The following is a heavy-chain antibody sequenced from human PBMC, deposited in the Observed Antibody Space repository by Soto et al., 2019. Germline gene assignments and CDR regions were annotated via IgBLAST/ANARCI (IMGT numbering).Heavy chain of an antibody. V-gene: IGHV1-18*01. J-gene: IGHJ4*02. Sequence: QVQLVQSGAEVKKPGASVKVSCKASGYTFTSYGISWVRQAPGQGLEWMGWISAYNGNTNYAQKLQGRVTMTTDTSTRTDYVERRSLRSAATAVYYYAGSMLQGRYGDSPYLDYWGQGPMVAASS. CDR2: ISAYNGNT. CDR1: GYTFTSYG. CDR3: AGSMLQGRYGDSPYLDY. D-gene: IGHD4-17*01.